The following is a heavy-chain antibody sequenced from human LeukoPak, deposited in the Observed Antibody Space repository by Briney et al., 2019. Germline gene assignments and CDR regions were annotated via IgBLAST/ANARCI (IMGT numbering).Heavy chain of an antibody. Sequence: SETLALTCTVSGGSISSYYWSWIRQPPGKGLEWIGYIYYSGSTNYNPSLKSRVTISVDTSKNQFSLKLSSVTAADTAVYYCARDRNSGYDLYYYYGMDVWGQGTTVTVSS. CDR2: IYYSGST. V-gene: IGHV4-59*01. CDR1: GGSISSYY. CDR3: ARDRNSGYDLYYYYGMDV. J-gene: IGHJ6*02. D-gene: IGHD5-12*01.